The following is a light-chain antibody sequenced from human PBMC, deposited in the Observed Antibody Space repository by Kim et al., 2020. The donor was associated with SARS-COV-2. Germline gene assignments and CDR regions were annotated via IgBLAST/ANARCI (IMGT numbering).Light chain of an antibody. CDR3: QHYGGSRYT. CDR2: GAS. J-gene: IGKJ2*01. V-gene: IGKV3-20*01. Sequence: EIVLTQSPATLSLSPGERATLPCRASQSVSRNYLAWYQQKLGQTPRLLIYGASTRSPGIPDRFSGSGSGADFTLTISSLGPEDFAVYYCQHYGGSRYTFGQGTKLEI. CDR1: QSVSRNY.